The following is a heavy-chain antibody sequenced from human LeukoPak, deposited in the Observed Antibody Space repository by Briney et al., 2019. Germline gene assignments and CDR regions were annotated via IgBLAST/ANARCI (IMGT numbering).Heavy chain of an antibody. J-gene: IGHJ5*02. V-gene: IGHV4-4*09. D-gene: IGHD1-26*01. CDR2: IYASAIP. Sequence: SETLSLTCTVSGGSISSYYWSWVRQPPGKGLEWIGYIYASAIPNYNTSLKSRVTISVDTSKNQCSLKLSSVTAADMAVYYCARQEWELHVFDPWGQGTLVTVYS. CDR1: GGSISSYY. CDR3: ARQEWELHVFDP.